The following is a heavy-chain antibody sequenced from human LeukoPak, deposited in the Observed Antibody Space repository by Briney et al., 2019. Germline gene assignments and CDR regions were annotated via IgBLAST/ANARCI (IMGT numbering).Heavy chain of an antibody. Sequence: SETLSLTCTVSGGSINSGDNYWSWIRQPPGKGLEWIGYIYYSGSTNYNPSLKSRVTISVDTSKNQFSLKLSSVTAADTAVYYCARGGYCSGGSCYSGQGWFDPWGQGTLVTVSS. CDR2: IYYSGST. D-gene: IGHD2-15*01. CDR3: ARGGYCSGGSCYSGQGWFDP. CDR1: GGSINSGDNY. V-gene: IGHV4-61*08. J-gene: IGHJ5*02.